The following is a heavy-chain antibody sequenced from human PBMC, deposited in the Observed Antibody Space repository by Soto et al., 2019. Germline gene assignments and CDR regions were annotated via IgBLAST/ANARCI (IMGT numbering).Heavy chain of an antibody. J-gene: IGHJ6*02. V-gene: IGHV1-2*04. CDR2: INPNSGGT. D-gene: IGHD3-9*01. CDR1: GYTFTGYY. CDR3: ARDRGPSLLRYFDWLPYGMDV. Sequence: ASVKVSCKASGYTFTGYYMHWVRQAPGQGLEWMGWINPNSGGTNYAQKFQGWVTMTRDTSISTAYMELSRLRSDDTAVYYCARDRGPSLLRYFDWLPYGMDVWGQGTTVTVSS.